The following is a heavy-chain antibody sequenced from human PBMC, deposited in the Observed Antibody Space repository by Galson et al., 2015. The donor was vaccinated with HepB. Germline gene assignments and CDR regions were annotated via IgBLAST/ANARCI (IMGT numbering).Heavy chain of an antibody. CDR1: GFMFSGHW. V-gene: IGHV3-7*03. Sequence: SLRLSCAASGFMFSGHWMNWVRQAPGKGLEWVANIKEDGSIKYYVDSVTGRFTISRDNARNLLYIQMNGLRAEDTAVYFCARNRGYETFDYWGQGALVTVSS. J-gene: IGHJ4*02. CDR3: ARNRGYETFDY. CDR2: IKEDGSIK. D-gene: IGHD5-12*01.